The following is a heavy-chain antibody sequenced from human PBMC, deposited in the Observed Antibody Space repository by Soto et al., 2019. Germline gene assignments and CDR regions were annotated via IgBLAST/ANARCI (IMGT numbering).Heavy chain of an antibody. CDR2: INPSGGST. Sequence: QVQLVQSGAEVKKPGASVKVSCKASGYTFTSYYMHWVRQAPGQGLEWMGIINPSGGSTSYAQKFQGRVTMTRDTSTSTVYMELSSLRSEATAVYYCARGAVLILPPENNWFDPWGQGTLVTVSS. J-gene: IGHJ5*02. CDR3: ARGAVLILPPENNWFDP. V-gene: IGHV1-46*01. D-gene: IGHD2-15*01. CDR1: GYTFTSYY.